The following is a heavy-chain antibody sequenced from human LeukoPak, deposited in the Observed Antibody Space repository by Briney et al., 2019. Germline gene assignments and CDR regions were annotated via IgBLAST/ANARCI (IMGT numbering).Heavy chain of an antibody. CDR3: ARLGIITAAGSNDY. CDR2: ISYSGDTI. V-gene: IGHV3-48*04. Sequence: GGSLRLSCAASGFTFSSYGMHWVRQAPGKGLEWVSYISYSGDTIYYADSVKGRFTVSRDNAKNSLYLQMNSLRAEDTAVYYCARLGIITAAGSNDYWGQGTLVTVSS. D-gene: IGHD6-13*01. CDR1: GFTFSSYG. J-gene: IGHJ4*02.